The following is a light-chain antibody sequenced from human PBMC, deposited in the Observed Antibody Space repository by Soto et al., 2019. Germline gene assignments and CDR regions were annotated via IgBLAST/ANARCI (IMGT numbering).Light chain of an antibody. Sequence: EIVMTQSPATLSVSPGERATLSCRASQSVSSNLAWYQQKPGQAPRLLIDGASTRATGIPARFSGSGSVTEFTLTLSSLQSEDFAVYYCQQYNNWLLAFGPGNKVYLK. CDR3: QQYNNWLLA. CDR1: QSVSSN. CDR2: GAS. J-gene: IGKJ3*01. V-gene: IGKV3-15*01.